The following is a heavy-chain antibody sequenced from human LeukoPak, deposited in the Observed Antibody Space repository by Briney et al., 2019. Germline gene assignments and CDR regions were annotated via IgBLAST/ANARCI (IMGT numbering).Heavy chain of an antibody. V-gene: IGHV3-23*01. Sequence: GGSLRLSCAASGFTFGTSAMSWVRQTPEKGLEWVSTITSGDGSPYYADSVKGRFTISRDNSNNMLYLQMNSLRAEDTAVYYCAKRGAYYVDYWGRGIPVTVSS. CDR2: ITSGDGSP. CDR1: GFTFGTSA. CDR3: AKRGAYYVDY. D-gene: IGHD3-16*01. J-gene: IGHJ4*02.